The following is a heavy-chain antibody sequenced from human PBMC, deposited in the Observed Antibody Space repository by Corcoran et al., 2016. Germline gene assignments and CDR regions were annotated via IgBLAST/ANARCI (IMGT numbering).Heavy chain of an antibody. CDR3: AKEHDSSGYLDY. J-gene: IGHJ4*02. D-gene: IGHD3-22*01. Sequence: QVQLVESGGGVVQPGRSLRLSCAASGFTFSSYGMHWVRQAPGKGLEWVAVISYDGSNKYYADSVKGRFTISRDNSKNTLYLQMNSLRAEDTAVYYCAKEHDSSGYLDYWGQGTLVTVSS. V-gene: IGHV3-30*18. CDR1: GFTFSSYG. CDR2: ISYDGSNK.